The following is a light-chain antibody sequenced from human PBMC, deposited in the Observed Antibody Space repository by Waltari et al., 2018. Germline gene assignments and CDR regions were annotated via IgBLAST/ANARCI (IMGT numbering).Light chain of an antibody. Sequence: EIVLTQSPGTLSLSPGDRATLSCRASQSVSRSYLAWYQQKPGQAPRLLIYDASSRATGIPERFSGSGSGTDFTLIISRLEPEDFAVYYCQQYGSSPPITFGQGTRLEIK. CDR2: DAS. CDR3: QQYGSSPPIT. V-gene: IGKV3-20*01. J-gene: IGKJ5*01. CDR1: QSVSRSY.